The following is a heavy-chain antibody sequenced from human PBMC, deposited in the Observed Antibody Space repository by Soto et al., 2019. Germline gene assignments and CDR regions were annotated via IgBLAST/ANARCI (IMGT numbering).Heavy chain of an antibody. J-gene: IGHJ3*02. D-gene: IGHD2-2*01. CDR2: IYYSGST. CDR1: GGSISSGGYY. CDR3: ARVDRSPYCSSTSCSWADAFDI. Sequence: PSETLSLTCTVSGGSISSGGYYWSWIRQHPGKGLEWIGYIYYSGSTYYNPSLKSRVTISVDTSKNQFSLKLSSVTAADTAVYYCARVDRSPYCSSTSCSWADAFDIWGQGTMVTVSS. V-gene: IGHV4-31*03.